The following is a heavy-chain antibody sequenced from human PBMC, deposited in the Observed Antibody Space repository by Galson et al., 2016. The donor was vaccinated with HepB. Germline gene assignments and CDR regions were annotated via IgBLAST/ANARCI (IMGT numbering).Heavy chain of an antibody. D-gene: IGHD3-16*01. Sequence: SLRLSCAASGFTYSPHWMHWVRQAPGKGLLWVSRIDSDGSRTDYADSVKGRFTISRDNAKNTLYLQMHSLRDEDTAVYYCASSGLGGWFDPWGQGTRVIVSS. CDR2: IDSDGSRT. CDR3: ASSGLGGWFDP. J-gene: IGHJ5*02. CDR1: GFTYSPHW. V-gene: IGHV3-74*01.